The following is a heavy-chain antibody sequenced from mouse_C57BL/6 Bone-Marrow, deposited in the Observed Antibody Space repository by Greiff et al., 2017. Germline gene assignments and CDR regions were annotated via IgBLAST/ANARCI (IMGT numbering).Heavy chain of an antibody. CDR1: GFTFNTYA. D-gene: IGHD1-1*01. CDR2: IRSKSSNNAT. V-gene: IGHV10-3*01. J-gene: IGHJ1*03. Sequence: EVKLMESGGGLVQPKGSLQLSCAASGFTFNTYAMHWVRQAPGKGLEWVARIRSKSSNNATYYADSVKDRFTISRDDSQRTLYRQMNHLKPEDTAMYYCVKDGSRSYWYFDVWGTGTTGTVSS. CDR3: VKDGSRSYWYFDV.